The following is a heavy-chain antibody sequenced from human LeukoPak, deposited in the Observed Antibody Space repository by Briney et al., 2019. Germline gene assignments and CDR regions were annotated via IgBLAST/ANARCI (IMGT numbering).Heavy chain of an antibody. CDR2: IYDSGST. CDR3: ASLTTADAFDI. CDR1: GGSISSYY. D-gene: IGHD3-22*01. Sequence: ASETLSLTCTVSGGSISSYYWSWIRQPPGKGLEWIGYIYDSGSTNYNPSLKSRVTISVDTSKNQFSLKLSSVTAADTAVFYCASLTTADAFDIWGQGTMVTVSS. V-gene: IGHV4-59*01. J-gene: IGHJ3*02.